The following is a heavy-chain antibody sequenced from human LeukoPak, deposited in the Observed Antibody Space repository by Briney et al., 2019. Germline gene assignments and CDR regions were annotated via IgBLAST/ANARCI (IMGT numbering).Heavy chain of an antibody. CDR1: GFTFTAYA. CDR2: IHEDGSVT. J-gene: IGHJ4*02. CDR3: ARGRGWVDH. Sequence: GGSLRLSCAASGFTFTAYAMSWFRQTPGKGLEWVANIHEDGSVTNYVDSVKGRFTISRDNARNSVYLQLNSLRAEDTALYYRARGRGWVDHWGQGTLVTVSS. D-gene: IGHD3-16*01. V-gene: IGHV3-7*01.